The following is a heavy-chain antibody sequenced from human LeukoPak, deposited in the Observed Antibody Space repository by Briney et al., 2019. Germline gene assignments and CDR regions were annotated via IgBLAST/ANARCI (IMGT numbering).Heavy chain of an antibody. D-gene: IGHD2-2*01. CDR3: ARGVVPAAMGFDP. V-gene: IGHV4-59*01. CDR1: GGSISSYY. Sequence: SETLSLTCTVSGGSISSYYWSWIRQPPGKGLEWIGYIYYSGSTNYNPSLKSRVTISVDTSKNQFSLKLSFVTAADTAVYYCARGVVPAAMGFDPWGQGTLVTVSS. CDR2: IYYSGST. J-gene: IGHJ5*02.